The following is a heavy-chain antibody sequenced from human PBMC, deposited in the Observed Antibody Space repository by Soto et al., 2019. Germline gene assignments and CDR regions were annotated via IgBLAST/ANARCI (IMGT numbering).Heavy chain of an antibody. Sequence: SETLSLTCSVSGASVSSSHYWGWIRQPPGKGLEWIGSVSYSGGPYYSPSFKSRITIFVDTYNNQFSLRVRSVTATDTAVYFCARHYNTGAFFDYWGQGKLVTVSS. CDR3: ARHYNTGAFFDY. CDR1: GASVSSSHY. CDR2: VSYSGGP. D-gene: IGHD1-20*01. V-gene: IGHV4-39*01. J-gene: IGHJ4*02.